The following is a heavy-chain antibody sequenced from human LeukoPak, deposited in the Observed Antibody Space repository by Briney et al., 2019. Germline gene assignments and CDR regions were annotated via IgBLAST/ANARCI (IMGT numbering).Heavy chain of an antibody. CDR3: TRGRYSSSWYAFDI. D-gene: IGHD6-13*01. J-gene: IGHJ3*02. CDR2: IRSKAYGGTT. V-gene: IGHV3-49*01. Sequence: PGGSLRLSCTASGFTFGNYAMSWFRQAPGKGLEWVGFIRSKAYGGTTEYAASVKGRFTISRDGSKSIAYLQMNSLKTEDTAVYYCTRGRYSSSWYAFDIWGQGTMVTVSS. CDR1: GFTFGNYA.